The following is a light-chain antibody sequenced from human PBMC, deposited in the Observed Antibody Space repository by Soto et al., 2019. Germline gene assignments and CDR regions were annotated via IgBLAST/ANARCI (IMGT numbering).Light chain of an antibody. CDR1: QSISSW. J-gene: IGKJ4*01. V-gene: IGKV1-5*01. Sequence: DIQMTQSPSTPSASVGDRVTITCRASQSISSWLAWYQQKPGKAPKLLIYDASSLESGVPSRFSGSGSGTEFTLTISSLQPDDFATYYCQQYNSYPLTFSGGTKVDIK. CDR2: DAS. CDR3: QQYNSYPLT.